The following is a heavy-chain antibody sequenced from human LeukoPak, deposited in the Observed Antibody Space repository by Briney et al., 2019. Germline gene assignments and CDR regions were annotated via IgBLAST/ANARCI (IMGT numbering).Heavy chain of an antibody. Sequence: GGSLRLSCAASGFTFSSYEMNWVRQAPGKGLEWVSNISSSGSTIYYADSVKGRFTISRDNAKNSLYLQMNSLRAEDTAVYYCARVSSGWYFDYWGQGTMVTVSS. V-gene: IGHV3-48*03. J-gene: IGHJ4*02. D-gene: IGHD6-19*01. CDR3: ARVSSGWYFDY. CDR1: GFTFSSYE. CDR2: ISSSGSTI.